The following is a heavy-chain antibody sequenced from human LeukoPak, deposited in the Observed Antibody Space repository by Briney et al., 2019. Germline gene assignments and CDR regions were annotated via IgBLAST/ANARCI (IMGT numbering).Heavy chain of an antibody. D-gene: IGHD3-16*01. V-gene: IGHV3-23*01. CDR3: AGGVASGYFEY. J-gene: IGHJ4*02. Sequence: GGSLRLSCAASGFTFSSYAMSWVRQAPGKGLEWVSAISGSGGSTYYADSVKGRFTISRDNSKNTLYLQMNSLRAEDTAVYYCAGGVASGYFEYWGQGTLVTVSS. CDR2: ISGSGGST. CDR1: GFTFSSYA.